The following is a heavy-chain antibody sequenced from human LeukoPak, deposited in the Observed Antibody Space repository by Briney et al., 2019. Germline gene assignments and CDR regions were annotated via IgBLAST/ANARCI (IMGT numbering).Heavy chain of an antibody. Sequence: ASVTVSCKASGYTFTSYGISWVRQAPGQGLEWMGWISAYNGNTNYAQKLQGRVTMTTDTSTSTAYMELRSLRSDDTAVYYCASGYYDYVWGSYRPEYFQHWGQGTLVTVSS. D-gene: IGHD3-16*02. CDR1: GYTFTSYG. CDR3: ASGYYDYVWGSYRPEYFQH. CDR2: ISAYNGNT. V-gene: IGHV1-18*01. J-gene: IGHJ1*01.